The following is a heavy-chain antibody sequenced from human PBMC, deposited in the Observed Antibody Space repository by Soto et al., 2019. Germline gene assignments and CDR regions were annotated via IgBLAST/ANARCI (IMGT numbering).Heavy chain of an antibody. CDR3: ARDRYYYDSSGLPADAFDI. CDR1: GGTFSSYA. D-gene: IGHD3-22*01. CDR2: IIPIFGTA. J-gene: IGHJ3*02. V-gene: IGHV1-69*01. Sequence: QVQLVQSGAEVKKPGSSVKVSCKASGGTFSSYAISWVRQAPGQGLEWMGGIIPIFGTANYAQKFQGRVTITADESTSTAYMELSSLRSEDTAVYYCARDRYYYDSSGLPADAFDIWGQGTMLTVSS.